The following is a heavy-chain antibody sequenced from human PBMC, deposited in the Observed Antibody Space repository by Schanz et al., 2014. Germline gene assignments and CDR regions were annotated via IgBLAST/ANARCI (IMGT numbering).Heavy chain of an antibody. CDR3: AKNQYDDVDLSSFYFDF. J-gene: IGHJ4*02. CDR2: ISASGGTT. D-gene: IGHD3-10*02. Sequence: EVHLLESGGGLVPPGGSLRLSCAASGFTFSTHAMSWVRQAPGKGLEWVSAISASGGTTYYADSVKGRFTISRDSSKNTLYLQMNSLRPEDTAIYYCAKNQYDDVDLSSFYFDFWGQGTLVTVSS. CDR1: GFTFSTHA. V-gene: IGHV3-23*01.